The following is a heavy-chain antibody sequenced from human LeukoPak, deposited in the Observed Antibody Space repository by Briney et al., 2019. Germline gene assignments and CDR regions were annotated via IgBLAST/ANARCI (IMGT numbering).Heavy chain of an antibody. CDR2: ISGSGGST. CDR3: AKDREYYYDSSGSGVYFDY. CDR1: GFTFSSYG. V-gene: IGHV3-23*01. Sequence: GGSLRLSCAASGFTFSSYGMSWVRQAPGKGLEWVSAISGSGGSTYYADSVKGRFTISRDNPKNTLYLQMNSLRAEDTAVYYCAKDREYYYDSSGSGVYFDYWGQGTLVTVSS. D-gene: IGHD3-22*01. J-gene: IGHJ4*02.